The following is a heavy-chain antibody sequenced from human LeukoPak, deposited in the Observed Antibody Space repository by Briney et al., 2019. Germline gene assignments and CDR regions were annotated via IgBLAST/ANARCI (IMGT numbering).Heavy chain of an antibody. J-gene: IGHJ4*02. D-gene: IGHD3-22*01. V-gene: IGHV4-34*01. CDR2: INHSGST. CDR3: ARGSPYYYDSSGY. Sequence: SETLSLTCAVYGGSFSGYYWSWIRQPPGKGLEWIGEINHSGSTNYNPSLKSRVTISVDTSKNQFSLKLSSVTAADTAVYYCARGSPYYYDSSGYWGQGTLVTVSS. CDR1: GGSFSGYY.